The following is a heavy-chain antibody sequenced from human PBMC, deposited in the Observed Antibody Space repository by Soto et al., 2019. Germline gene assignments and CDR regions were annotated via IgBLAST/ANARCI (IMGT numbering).Heavy chain of an antibody. CDR2: IYYSGST. J-gene: IGHJ5*02. CDR3: ARHVAPHPTIAYWFDP. V-gene: IGHV4-39*01. CDR1: GGSISSSSYY. Sequence: QLQLQESGPGLVKPSETLSLTCTVSGGSISSSSYYWGWIRQPPGKGLEWIGSIYYSGSTYYNPSLKSRVTISVDTSKNQFSLKLSSVTAADTAVYYCARHVAPHPTIAYWFDPWGQGTLVTVSS. D-gene: IGHD1-26*01.